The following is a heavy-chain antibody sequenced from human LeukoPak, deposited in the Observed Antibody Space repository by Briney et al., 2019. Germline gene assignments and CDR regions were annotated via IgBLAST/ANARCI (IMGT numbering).Heavy chain of an antibody. J-gene: IGHJ4*02. CDR3: AASPDYYDSSGYSYYFDY. V-gene: IGHV1-58*01. CDR1: GFTFTSSA. CDR2: IVVGSGNT. D-gene: IGHD3-22*01. Sequence: SVKVSCKASGFTFTSSAVQWVRQARGQRLEWIGWIVVGSGNTNYAQKFQERVTITRDMSTSTAYMELSSLRSEDTAVYYCAASPDYYDSSGYSYYFDYRGQGTLVTVSS.